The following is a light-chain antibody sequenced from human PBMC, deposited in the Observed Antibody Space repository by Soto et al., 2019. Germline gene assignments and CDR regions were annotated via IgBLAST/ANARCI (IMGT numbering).Light chain of an antibody. CDR3: ETWDSNPRV. V-gene: IGLV4-60*02. Sequence: QPVLTQSSSASASLGSSVKLTCTLSSGHSSYIIAWHQQQPGKAPRYLMKLEGSGSYNKGSGVPDRFSGSSSGADRYLTISHLPFEDEADYYCETWDSNPRVFGGGTKLTVL. CDR2: LEGSGSY. CDR1: SGHSSYI. J-gene: IGLJ3*02.